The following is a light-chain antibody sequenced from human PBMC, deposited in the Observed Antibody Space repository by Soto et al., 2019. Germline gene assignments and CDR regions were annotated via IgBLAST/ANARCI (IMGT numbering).Light chain of an antibody. J-gene: IGKJ1*01. Sequence: EIVLTQFPVTLSLSPGERVTLSCRASQSIGKYLAWYQQRPGQAPRLLFYDTSNRATGIPPRFSGSGSGTDFTLTISSLEPEDFAVYYCQPRSDWPWTFGQGTKVEVK. CDR1: QSIGKY. CDR3: QPRSDWPWT. V-gene: IGKV3-11*01. CDR2: DTS.